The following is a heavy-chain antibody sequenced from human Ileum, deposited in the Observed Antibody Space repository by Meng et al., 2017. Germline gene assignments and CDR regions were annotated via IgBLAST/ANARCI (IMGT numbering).Heavy chain of an antibody. Sequence: QVHLPAPGPGLVRPSTPLSTTCTVSGGSVSSGSYYWNWIRQPPGKGPEWIAYIYYTGSTNYNPSLKSRVIISADTSKNQFSLKLSSVTAADTAVYYCARAETALDYWGQGTLVTVSS. CDR2: IYYTGST. J-gene: IGHJ4*02. V-gene: IGHV4-61*01. D-gene: IGHD5-18*01. CDR3: ARAETALDY. CDR1: GGSVSSGSYY.